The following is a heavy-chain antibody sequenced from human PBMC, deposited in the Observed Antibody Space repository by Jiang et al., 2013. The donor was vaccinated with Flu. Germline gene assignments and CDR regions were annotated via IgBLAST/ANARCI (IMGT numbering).Heavy chain of an antibody. CDR3: ARQGYYDRSGYSLDY. J-gene: IGHJ4*02. CDR2: IYSSGNT. D-gene: IGHD3-22*01. Sequence: KPSETLSLTCTVSGGSINSFYWSWVRQPPGKGLEWIGYIYSSGNTRYNPSLKSRATTSVDTSKNEFSLRLSSVTAADTAVYYCARQGYYDRSGYSLDYWGQGTLVTVSP. V-gene: IGHV4-59*08. CDR1: GGSINSFY.